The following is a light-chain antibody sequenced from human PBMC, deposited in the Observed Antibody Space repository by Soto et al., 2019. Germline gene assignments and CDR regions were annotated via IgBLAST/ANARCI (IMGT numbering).Light chain of an antibody. Sequence: DIQFTQSPSFLSASVGDRVTITCRASQGISSYLAWYQQKPGKAPELLIYAASTLPSGVPSRFSGSGSGTEFTLTISSLQPEDFATYYCQQLYSYPITFGQGTRLEIK. CDR2: AAS. CDR3: QQLYSYPIT. J-gene: IGKJ5*01. V-gene: IGKV1-9*01. CDR1: QGISSY.